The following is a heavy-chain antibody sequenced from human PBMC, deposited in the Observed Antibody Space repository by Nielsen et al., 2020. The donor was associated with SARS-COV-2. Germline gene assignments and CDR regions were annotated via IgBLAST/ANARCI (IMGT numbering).Heavy chain of an antibody. Sequence: SETLSLTCTVSGGSISSGGYYWSWIRQHPGKGLEWIGYIYYSGSTYYNPSLKSRVTISVDTSKNQFSLKLSSVTAADTAVYYCARHVDTAMVTVWFDPWGQGTLVTVSS. V-gene: IGHV4-31*03. CDR2: IYYSGST. CDR3: ARHVDTAMVTVWFDP. D-gene: IGHD5-18*01. CDR1: GGSISSGGYY. J-gene: IGHJ5*02.